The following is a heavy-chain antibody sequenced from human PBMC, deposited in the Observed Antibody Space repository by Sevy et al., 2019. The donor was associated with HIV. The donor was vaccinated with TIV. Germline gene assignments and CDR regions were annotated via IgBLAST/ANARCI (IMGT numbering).Heavy chain of an antibody. CDR3: TTDREYSDYKGGFDF. J-gene: IGHJ4*02. CDR2: IRSNTDGGTT. V-gene: IGHV3-15*06. D-gene: IGHD5-12*01. CDR1: GLTFSNAW. Sequence: GGSLRLSCLATGLTFSNAWMGWVRQAPGKGLEWVGRIRSNTDGGTTHYAAPLKGRAAISRDDSKNMIFLQLNIVKSVDTAVYYCTTDREYSDYKGGFDFWGQGTQVTVSS.